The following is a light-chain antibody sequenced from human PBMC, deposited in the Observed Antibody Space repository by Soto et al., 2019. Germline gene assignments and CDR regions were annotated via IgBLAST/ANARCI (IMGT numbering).Light chain of an antibody. Sequence: DIVLTQSPGTLSVSPGEGATLSCRASQSVSSNYLAWYQQKPGQAPRLIFYGASTRATGIPDRFSGSGSGTDFTLTISRLEPEDSAVYYCQQYGSSPTWTFGQGTKVDIK. CDR2: GAS. J-gene: IGKJ1*01. CDR1: QSVSSNY. CDR3: QQYGSSPTWT. V-gene: IGKV3-20*01.